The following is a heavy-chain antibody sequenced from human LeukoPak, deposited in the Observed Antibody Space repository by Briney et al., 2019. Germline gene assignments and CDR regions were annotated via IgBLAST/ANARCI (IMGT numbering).Heavy chain of an antibody. V-gene: IGHV5-10-1*01. J-gene: IGHJ4*02. CDR3: ARQSTRGMVDTDFDY. CDR2: IDPSDSYT. D-gene: IGHD5-18*01. CDR1: GYSFTSYW. Sequence: RESLRISCKGSGYSFTSYWISWVRQMPGKGLEWMGRIDPSDSYTNYSPSFQGHVTISADKSISTAYLQWSSLKASDTAMYYCARQSTRGMVDTDFDYWGQGTLVTVSS.